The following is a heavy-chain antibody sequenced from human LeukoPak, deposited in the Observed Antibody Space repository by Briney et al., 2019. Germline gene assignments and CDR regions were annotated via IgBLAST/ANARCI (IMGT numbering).Heavy chain of an antibody. V-gene: IGHV3-23*01. CDR3: ATGYCSSTSRPIWFHP. CDR1: GFTFSSYA. CDR2: ISGSGGST. J-gene: IGHJ5*02. D-gene: IGHD2-2*01. Sequence: GGSLRLSCAASGFTFSSYAMSWVRQAPGKGLEWVSAISGSGGSTYYADSVKGRFTISRDNSKNTLYLQMNSLRAEDTAVYYCATGYCSSTSRPIWFHPWGQGTLVSVSS.